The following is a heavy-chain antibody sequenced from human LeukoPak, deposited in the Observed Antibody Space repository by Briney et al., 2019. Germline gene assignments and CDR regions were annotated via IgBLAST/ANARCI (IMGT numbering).Heavy chain of an antibody. V-gene: IGHV3-43*01. J-gene: IGHJ4*02. CDR2: ISWDGGST. CDR3: AKEREVRGVMYYFDY. CDR1: GFTFSSYW. D-gene: IGHD3-10*01. Sequence: GGSLRLSCAASGFTFSSYWMSWVRQAPGKGLEWVSLISWDGGSTYYADSVKGRFTISRDNSKNSLYLQMNSLRTEDTALYYCAKEREVRGVMYYFDYWGQGTLVTVSS.